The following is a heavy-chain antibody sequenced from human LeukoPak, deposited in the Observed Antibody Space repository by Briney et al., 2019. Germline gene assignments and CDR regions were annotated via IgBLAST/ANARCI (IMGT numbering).Heavy chain of an antibody. Sequence: SETLSLTCTVSGDSISSGGNYWSWLRQHPGKGLEWIVYIYYSGSTYYNPSLKSRLTISVDTSKNQSSLKLSSVTAADTAVYYCARWGNSGYASGYFDYWGQGTLVTVSS. CDR2: IYYSGST. D-gene: IGHD5-12*01. CDR1: GDSISSGGNY. CDR3: ARWGNSGYASGYFDY. V-gene: IGHV4-31*03. J-gene: IGHJ4*02.